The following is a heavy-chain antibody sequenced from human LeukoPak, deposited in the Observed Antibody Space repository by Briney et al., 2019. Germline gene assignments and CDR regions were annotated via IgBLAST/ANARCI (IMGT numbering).Heavy chain of an antibody. Sequence: GGSLRLSCAASGFTFSSYAMSWVRQAPGKGLEWVSGISGSGDNTYYADSVKGRFTISRDNSKNTLYVQVNSLGTEDTAAYYCAKGSYYDSSGSFYLDYWGQGTLVTVSS. J-gene: IGHJ4*02. CDR1: GFTFSSYA. CDR2: ISGSGDNT. D-gene: IGHD3-22*01. CDR3: AKGSYYDSSGSFYLDY. V-gene: IGHV3-23*01.